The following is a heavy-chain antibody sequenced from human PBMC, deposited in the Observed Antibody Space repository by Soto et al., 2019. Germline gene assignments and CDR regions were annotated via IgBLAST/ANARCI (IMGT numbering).Heavy chain of an antibody. J-gene: IGHJ4*02. CDR2: INPNSVGT. CDR3: ARQLAYCGGDCYTEPLDY. V-gene: IGHV1-2*06. Sequence: QVQLVQSGAEVKKPGASVKVSCNSSGYTFTGYYIHWLRQSPGQGLEWMGRINPNSVGTKYAQKFQGRVTMTRDTSISTAYVDLSRLDSDDTAVYYCARQLAYCGGDCYTEPLDYWGQGTLVTVSS. D-gene: IGHD2-21*02. CDR1: GYTFTGYY.